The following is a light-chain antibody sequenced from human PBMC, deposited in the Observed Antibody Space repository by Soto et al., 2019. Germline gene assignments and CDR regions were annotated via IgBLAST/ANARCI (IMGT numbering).Light chain of an antibody. V-gene: IGKV3-15*01. J-gene: IGKJ2*01. CDR2: GAS. Sequence: EIVMTQSPATLSVSPGERATLSCRARQSVSSNLAWYQQKPGQAPRLLIYGASTRSTGIPARFSGSTSGTEFTLTISTLQSEDFAVYYCQQYNNWPPYTFGQGTNLDIK. CDR1: QSVSSN. CDR3: QQYNNWPPYT.